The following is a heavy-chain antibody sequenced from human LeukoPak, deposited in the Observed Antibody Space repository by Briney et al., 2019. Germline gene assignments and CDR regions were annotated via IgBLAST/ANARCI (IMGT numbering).Heavy chain of an antibody. Sequence: SETLSLTCAVYGGSFSGYYWSWIRQPPGKGLEWIGEINHSGSTNYNPSLKSRVTISVDTSKNQFPLKLSSVTAADTAVYYCARERIAAAGNWFDPWGQGTLVTVSS. V-gene: IGHV4-34*01. CDR3: ARERIAAAGNWFDP. CDR1: GGSFSGYY. D-gene: IGHD6-13*01. J-gene: IGHJ5*02. CDR2: INHSGST.